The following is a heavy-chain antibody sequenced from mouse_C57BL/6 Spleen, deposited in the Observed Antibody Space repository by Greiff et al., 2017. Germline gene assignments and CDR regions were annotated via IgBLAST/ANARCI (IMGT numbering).Heavy chain of an antibody. CDR2: IDPENGDT. J-gene: IGHJ4*01. CDR3: TSRRYFGAMDY. V-gene: IGHV14-4*01. Sequence: VQLQQPGAELVKPGASVKLSCKASGYTFTSYWMHWVKQRPGRGLEWIGWIDPENGDTEYASKFQGKATITADTSSNTAYLQLSSLTSEDTAVYYCTSRRYFGAMDYWGQGTSVTVSS. CDR1: GYTFTSYW. D-gene: IGHD2-14*01.